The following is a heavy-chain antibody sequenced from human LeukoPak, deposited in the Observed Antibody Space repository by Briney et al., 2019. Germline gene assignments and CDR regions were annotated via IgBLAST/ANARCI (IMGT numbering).Heavy chain of an antibody. V-gene: IGHV3-21*01. Sequence: GGSLRLSCAASGFTFSSYSMNWVRQAPGKGLEWVSSISSSSSYIYYADSVKGRFTISRDNAKNSLYLQMNSLRAEDTAVYYCARKYGSGSYYNLPDAFDIWGQGTMVTVSS. J-gene: IGHJ3*02. CDR2: ISSSSSYI. CDR1: GFTFSSYS. CDR3: ARKYGSGSYYNLPDAFDI. D-gene: IGHD3-10*01.